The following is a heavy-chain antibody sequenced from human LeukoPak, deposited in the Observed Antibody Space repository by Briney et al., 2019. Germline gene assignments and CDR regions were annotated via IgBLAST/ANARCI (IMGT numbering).Heavy chain of an antibody. D-gene: IGHD5-12*01. CDR2: IKQDGSEK. CDR3: ARGGSGYDY. V-gene: IGHV3-7*01. Sequence: PGGSLRLSCAASGSNFRRYYMSWVRQAPGKGLEWVANIKQDGSEKFYVDSVKGRFTISKDNAKNSLYLQMNSLRPEDTAVYYCARGGSGYDYWGQGALVTVSS. J-gene: IGHJ4*02. CDR1: GSNFRRYY.